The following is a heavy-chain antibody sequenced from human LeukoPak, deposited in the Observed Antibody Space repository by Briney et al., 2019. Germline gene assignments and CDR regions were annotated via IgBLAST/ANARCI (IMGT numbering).Heavy chain of an antibody. CDR2: IIPILRIA. CDR1: GVTFSSYT. Sequence: GASVEVSCKAFGVTFSSYTIRWGRQDPGQGLEWVGRIIPILRIADYAHKFQGRVTITADKSTSTAYMELSSVRSEDTAVYYCERGDGYNYGCIDYWGQGTLVTVSS. D-gene: IGHD5-24*01. V-gene: IGHV1-69*02. J-gene: IGHJ4*02. CDR3: ERGDGYNYGCIDY.